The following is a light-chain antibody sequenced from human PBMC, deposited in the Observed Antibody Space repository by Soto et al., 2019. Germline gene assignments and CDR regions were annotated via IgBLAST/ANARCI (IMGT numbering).Light chain of an antibody. V-gene: IGLV2-11*01. CDR2: GVT. J-gene: IGLJ3*02. Sequence: QSALTQPRSVSGSPGQAVTISCTGTSSDVGGSNYVSWYQQHPGKAPKLVIYGVTRRPSGVPDRFSGSKSGNTASLTISGLQAEDEADYYCSSYAGSSLWVFGGGTKLTVL. CDR3: SSYAGSSLWV. CDR1: SSDVGGSNY.